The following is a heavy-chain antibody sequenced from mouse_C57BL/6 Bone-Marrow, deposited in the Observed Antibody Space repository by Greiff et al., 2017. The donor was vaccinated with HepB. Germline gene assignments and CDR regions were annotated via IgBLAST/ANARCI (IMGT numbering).Heavy chain of an antibody. J-gene: IGHJ1*03. CDR3: ARGDGIYYYGSSWEWYFDV. Sequence: VKLQQPGAELVRPGSSVKLSCKASGYTFTSYWMHWVKQRPIQGLEWIGNIDPSDSETHYNQKFKDKATLTVDKSSSTAYMQLSSLTSEDSAVDYCARGDGIYYYGSSWEWYFDVWGTGTTVTVSS. CDR1: GYTFTSYW. V-gene: IGHV1-52*01. D-gene: IGHD1-1*01. CDR2: IDPSDSET.